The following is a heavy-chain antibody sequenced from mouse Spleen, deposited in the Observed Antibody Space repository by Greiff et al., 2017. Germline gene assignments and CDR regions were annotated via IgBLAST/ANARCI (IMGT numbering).Heavy chain of an antibody. CDR3: ARGVTTVVAYYFDY. CDR1: GYSFTSYY. Sequence: VKLMESGPELVKPGASVKISCKASGYSFTSYYIHWVKQRPGQGLEWIGWIYPGSGNTKYNEKFKGKATLTADTSSSTAYMQLSSLTSEDSAVYYCARGVTTVVAYYFDYWGQGTTLTVSS. V-gene: IGHV1-66*01. D-gene: IGHD1-1*01. J-gene: IGHJ2*01. CDR2: IYPGSGNT.